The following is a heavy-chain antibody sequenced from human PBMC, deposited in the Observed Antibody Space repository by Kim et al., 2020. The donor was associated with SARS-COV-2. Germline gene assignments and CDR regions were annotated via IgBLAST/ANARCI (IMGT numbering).Heavy chain of an antibody. Sequence: GGSLRLSCAASGFTVSSNYMSWVRQAPGKGLEWVSVIYSGGSTYYADSVKGRFTISRDNSKNTLYLQMNSLRAEDTAVYYCARDRFRSGKGSGTNWFDPWGQVTLVTVSS. V-gene: IGHV3-53*01. J-gene: IGHJ5*02. CDR1: GFTVSSNY. D-gene: IGHD3-10*01. CDR2: IYSGGST. CDR3: ARDRFRSGKGSGTNWFDP.